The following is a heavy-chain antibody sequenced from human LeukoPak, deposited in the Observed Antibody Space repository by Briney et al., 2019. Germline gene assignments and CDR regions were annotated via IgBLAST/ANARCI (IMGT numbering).Heavy chain of an antibody. Sequence: PGGSLRLSCAASGFTFTNHPMNRVRQAPGKGLEWVSYIGGDGVAFYADSVKGRFTMSKDDARKSLYLQMSSLRVEDTALYYCAKDRANWAIDDWGQGTQVTVSS. CDR2: IGGDGVA. CDR1: GFTFTNHP. D-gene: IGHD2-2*02. V-gene: IGHV3-69-1*01. CDR3: AKDRANWAIDD. J-gene: IGHJ4*02.